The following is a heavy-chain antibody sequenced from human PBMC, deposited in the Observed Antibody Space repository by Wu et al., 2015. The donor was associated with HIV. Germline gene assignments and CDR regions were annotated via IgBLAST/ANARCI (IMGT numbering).Heavy chain of an antibody. Sequence: QVQLIQSESEVKKSGASVTVSCKASGYSFTTYGIGWVRQAPGQGLEWMGWLAIYNGKTDYAQKFQGRVTMTTDLPTNTAYMELTSLRSDDTAVYYCARDQQWPAEYYHYYGMDFWGQGTTVTVSS. CDR3: ARDQQWPAEYYHYYGMDF. V-gene: IGHV1-18*01. CDR2: LAIYNGKT. D-gene: IGHD6-19*01. J-gene: IGHJ6*02. CDR1: GYSFTTYG.